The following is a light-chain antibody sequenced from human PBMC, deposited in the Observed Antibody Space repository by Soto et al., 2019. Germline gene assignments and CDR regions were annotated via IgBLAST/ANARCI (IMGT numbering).Light chain of an antibody. CDR2: KTS. CDR1: QTISSW. V-gene: IGKV1-5*03. J-gene: IGKJ1*01. Sequence: DIQMTQSPSTLSGSVGDRVTITCRASQTISSWLAWYQQKPEKAPKLQIYKTSTLKSGVPSRFSGSGSGTEFTLTISSLQPDDFATYYCQQSYSLPVWTFGQGTKVDIK. CDR3: QQSYSLPVWT.